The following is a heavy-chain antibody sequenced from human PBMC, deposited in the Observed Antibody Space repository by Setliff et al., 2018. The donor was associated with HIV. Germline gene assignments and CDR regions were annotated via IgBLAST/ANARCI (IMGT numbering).Heavy chain of an antibody. J-gene: IGHJ5*02. CDR2: VSPYNGHT. CDR1: GYTFTNFG. Sequence: ASVKVSCKTSGYTFTNFGVGWVRQAPGQGLEWMGWVSPYNGHTKYAQRFQGRVTMSTDTSTSTIYMELTSLRSDDTAVYYCARWSCGRATCYDSPYNWFEPWGQGTLVTVSS. CDR3: ARWSCGRATCYDSPYNWFEP. V-gene: IGHV1-18*01. D-gene: IGHD2-2*01.